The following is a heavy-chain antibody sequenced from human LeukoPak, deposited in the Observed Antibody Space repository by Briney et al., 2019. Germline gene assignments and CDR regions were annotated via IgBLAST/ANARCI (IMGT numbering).Heavy chain of an antibody. Sequence: SVKVSCKASGGTFSSYAISWVRQAPGQGLEWMGRVIPIFGTANYAQKFQGRVTITTDESTSTAYMELSSLRSEDTAVYYCAVVAATTDFDYWGQGTLVTVSS. CDR1: GGTFSSYA. J-gene: IGHJ4*02. D-gene: IGHD2-15*01. CDR3: AVVAATTDFDY. CDR2: VIPIFGTA. V-gene: IGHV1-69*05.